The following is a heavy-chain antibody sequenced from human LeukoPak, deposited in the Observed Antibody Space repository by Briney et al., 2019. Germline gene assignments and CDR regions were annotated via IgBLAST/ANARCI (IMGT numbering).Heavy chain of an antibody. D-gene: IGHD1-26*01. CDR2: IYSGGST. J-gene: IGHJ4*02. V-gene: IGHV3-53*01. Sequence: GGSLRLSCAASGFTVSSNYMGWVRQAPGKGLEWVSVIYSGGSTYYADSVKGRFTISRDNSKNTLYLQMNSLRAEDTAVYYCARGMWELLLFDYWGQGTLVTVSS. CDR3: ARGMWELLLFDY. CDR1: GFTVSSNY.